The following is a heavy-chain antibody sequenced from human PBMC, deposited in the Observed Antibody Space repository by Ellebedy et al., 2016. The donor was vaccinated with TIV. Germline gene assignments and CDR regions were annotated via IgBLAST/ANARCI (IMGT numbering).Heavy chain of an antibody. CDR2: ISYDGSNK. D-gene: IGHD1-26*01. V-gene: IGHV3-30-3*01. J-gene: IGHJ4*02. CDR3: AKDRKYSGSYYDY. Sequence: GGSLRLSXAASGFTFSSYAMHWVRQAPGKGLEWVAVISYDGSNKYYADSVKGRFTISRDNSKNTLYLQMNSLRAEDTAVYYCAKDRKYSGSYYDYWGQGTLVTVSS. CDR1: GFTFSSYA.